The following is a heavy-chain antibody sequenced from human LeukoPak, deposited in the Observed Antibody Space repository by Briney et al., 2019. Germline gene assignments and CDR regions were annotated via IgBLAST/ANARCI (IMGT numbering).Heavy chain of an antibody. D-gene: IGHD3-10*01. V-gene: IGHV3-48*03. CDR3: ARGRSYRNFDY. CDR2: INSRGSTI. CDR1: GFTFIGYE. J-gene: IGHJ4*02. Sequence: GGSLRHSCVASGFTFIGYEMHWVRQAPGRGLEWVSYINSRGSTIYYGHSVKGRFTISRDNAENSLYLEMNSLRVEDTALYYCARGRSYRNFDYWGQGTLVTVSS.